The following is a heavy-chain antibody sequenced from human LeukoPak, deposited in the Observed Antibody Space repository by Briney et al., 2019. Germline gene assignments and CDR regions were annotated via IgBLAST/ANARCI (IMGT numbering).Heavy chain of an antibody. V-gene: IGHV3-33*03. J-gene: IGHJ3*02. Sequence: PGGSLRLSCAASGFTFSSYGMHWVRQAPGKGLEWVAVIWYGGSNKYYADSVKGRFTISRDNSKNTLYLQMNSLRAEDTAVYYCGKDPNGDYVGAFDMWGQGTMVTVSP. D-gene: IGHD4-17*01. CDR3: GKDPNGDYVGAFDM. CDR1: GFTFSSYG. CDR2: IWYGGSNK.